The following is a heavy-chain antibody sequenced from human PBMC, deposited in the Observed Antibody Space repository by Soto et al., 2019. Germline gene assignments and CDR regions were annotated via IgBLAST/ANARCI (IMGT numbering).Heavy chain of an antibody. D-gene: IGHD2-15*01. CDR1: GFTFSCYC. J-gene: IGHJ6*02. CDR2: ISYDGSNK. Sequence: GGSLRLSCAASGFTFSCYCMHWVRQAPGKGLEWVAVISYDGSNKYYADSVKGRFTISRDNSKNTLYLQMNSLRAEDTAVYYCAKDRTPREVVVAATPYYYGMDVWGQGTTVTVSS. V-gene: IGHV3-30*18. CDR3: AKDRTPREVVVAATPYYYGMDV.